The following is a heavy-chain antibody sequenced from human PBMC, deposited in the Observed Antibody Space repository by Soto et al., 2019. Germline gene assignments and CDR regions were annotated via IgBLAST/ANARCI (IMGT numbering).Heavy chain of an antibody. Sequence: QLQLQESGPGLVKPSETLSLTCTVSGGSITTDSYYWGWIRQPPGKGLEWIGRVCYGGRSCYTPYLQSRLTISVDTSETPFSLKLTSLTAADTAVYFCASLSRHYGWFDPWGQGTLVTVSS. J-gene: IGHJ5*02. CDR3: ASLSRHYGWFDP. CDR1: GGSITTDSYY. V-gene: IGHV4-39*01. CDR2: VCYGGRS. D-gene: IGHD3-10*01.